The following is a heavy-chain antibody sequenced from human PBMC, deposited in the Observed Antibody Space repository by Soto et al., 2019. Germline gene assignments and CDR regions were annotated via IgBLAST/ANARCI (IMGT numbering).Heavy chain of an antibody. J-gene: IGHJ4*02. CDR2: IHYRGST. CDR3: ARLATTVSTPNY. V-gene: IGHV4-39*01. Sequence: ETLSLTCAVSGGSVSVDSYYWAWIRQPPGKGLEWIATIHYRGSTYYATSLKSRVTISIDTSKNQFSLMLASVTATDTAFYYCARLATTVSTPNYWGQGTLVTVSS. CDR1: GGSVSVDSYY. D-gene: IGHD4-17*01.